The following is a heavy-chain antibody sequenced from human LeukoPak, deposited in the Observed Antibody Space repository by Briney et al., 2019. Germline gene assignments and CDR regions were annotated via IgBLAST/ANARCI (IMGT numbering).Heavy chain of an antibody. CDR3: AKNVDTAMATYDY. V-gene: IGHV1-69*05. Sequence: EASVKVSCKASGYTFTSYGISWVRQAPGQGLEWMGRIIPIFGTANYAQKFQGRVTITTDESTSTAYMELSSLRSEDTAVYYCAKNVDTAMATYDYWGQGTLVTVSS. J-gene: IGHJ4*02. D-gene: IGHD5-18*01. CDR2: IIPIFGTA. CDR1: GYTFTSYG.